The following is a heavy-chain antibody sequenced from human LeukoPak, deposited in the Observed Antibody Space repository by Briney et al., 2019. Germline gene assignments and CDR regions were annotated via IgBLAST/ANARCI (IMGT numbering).Heavy chain of an antibody. V-gene: IGHV1-69*13. CDR1: GGTFSSYA. J-gene: IGHJ4*02. CDR3: ARGTVEQDYGDYEEGYYFDY. Sequence: SVKVSCKASGGTFSSYAISWVRQAPGQGLEWMGGIIPIFGTANYAQKFQGRVTITADESTSTAYMELSSLRSEDTAVYYCARGTVEQDYGDYEEGYYFDYWGQGTLVTVSS. CDR2: IIPIFGTA. D-gene: IGHD4-17*01.